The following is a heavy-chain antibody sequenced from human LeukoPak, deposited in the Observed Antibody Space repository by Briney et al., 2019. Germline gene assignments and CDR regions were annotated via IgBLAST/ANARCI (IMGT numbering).Heavy chain of an antibody. CDR3: ARDLEGSGSFYRPSYDY. D-gene: IGHD3-10*01. Sequence: GRSLRLSCAASGFTFSSYGMHWVRQAPGKGLEWVAVISYDGSNKYYADSVKGRFTISRDNSKNTLYLQMNSLRAEDTAVYYCARDLEGSGSFYRPSYDYWGQGTLVTVSS. CDR2: ISYDGSNK. J-gene: IGHJ4*02. CDR1: GFTFSSYG. V-gene: IGHV3-30*03.